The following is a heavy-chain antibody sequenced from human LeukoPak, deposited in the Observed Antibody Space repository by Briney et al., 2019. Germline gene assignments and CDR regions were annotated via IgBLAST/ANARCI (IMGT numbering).Heavy chain of an antibody. Sequence: NPSETLSLTCTVSGDSISNYHWSWIRQPPGKGLEWIGYISYSGNTNYNPSLKSRVTISIDSSKIQFSLNLSSVTAADTAVHYCARILWSGYYLDSWGQGTLVTVSS. CDR2: ISYSGNT. J-gene: IGHJ4*02. CDR1: GDSISNYH. D-gene: IGHD3-3*01. CDR3: ARILWSGYYLDS. V-gene: IGHV4-59*01.